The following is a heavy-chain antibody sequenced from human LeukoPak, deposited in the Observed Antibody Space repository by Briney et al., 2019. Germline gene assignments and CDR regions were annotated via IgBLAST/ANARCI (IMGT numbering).Heavy chain of an antibody. D-gene: IGHD3-22*01. CDR2: IYSGGST. V-gene: IGHV3-53*01. Sequence: PGGSLRLSCAASGFTFSSYAMSWVRQAPGKGLEWVSVIYSGGSTYYADSVKGRFTISRDKSKNTLYLQMNSLRAEDTAVYYCAVAYDTSGLDYWGQGTLVTVSS. J-gene: IGHJ4*02. CDR1: GFTFSSYA. CDR3: AVAYDTSGLDY.